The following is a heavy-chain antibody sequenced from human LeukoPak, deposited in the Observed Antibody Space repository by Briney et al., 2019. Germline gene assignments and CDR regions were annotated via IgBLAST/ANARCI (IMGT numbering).Heavy chain of an antibody. CDR1: GFTFSSYW. J-gene: IGHJ4*02. CDR2: IKQDGSEK. V-gene: IGHV3-7*01. Sequence: GGSLRLSCAASGFTFSSYWMSWVRQAPGKGLEWVANIKQDGSEKYYVASVKGRFTISKDNAKNSLYLQMNSLRAEDTAVYYCARVVFPSRVSDYWGQGTLVTVSS. CDR3: ARVVFPSRVSDY. D-gene: IGHD2-21*01.